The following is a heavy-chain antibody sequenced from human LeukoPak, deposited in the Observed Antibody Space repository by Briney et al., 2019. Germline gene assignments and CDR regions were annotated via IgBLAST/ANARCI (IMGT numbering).Heavy chain of an antibody. D-gene: IGHD2-21*02. CDR2: INPNSGGT. J-gene: IGHJ1*01. Sequence: ASVTVSFKSSVYTFTVYYMLWVRQAPGQGLEWMGRINPNSGGTNYAHKFQGRVTITMDTSISTAYMELSRLRPDDTAVYYCASDSHIVVVTAIHRYFQHWGQGTLVTVSS. CDR1: VYTFTVYY. CDR3: ASDSHIVVVTAIHRYFQH. V-gene: IGHV1-2*06.